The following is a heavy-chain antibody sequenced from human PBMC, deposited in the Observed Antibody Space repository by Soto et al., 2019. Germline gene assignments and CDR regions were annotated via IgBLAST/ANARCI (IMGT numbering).Heavy chain of an antibody. D-gene: IGHD2-15*01. CDR2: INQDGSEG. CDR3: ARVYYWRGASCFED. CDR1: VFTFRSYW. Sequence: VGSLRLSCASSVFTFRSYWMTWVRQSPGKGLEWVANINQDGSEGYYVDSVKGRFTVSRDNAKNSLYLQVNSLRDEDTAVYYCARVYYWRGASCFEDWGQGTLVNVSS. V-gene: IGHV3-7*03. J-gene: IGHJ4*02.